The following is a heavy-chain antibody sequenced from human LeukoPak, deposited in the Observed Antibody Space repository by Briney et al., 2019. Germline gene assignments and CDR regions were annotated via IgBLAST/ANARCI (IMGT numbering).Heavy chain of an antibody. CDR2: IIPILGIA. D-gene: IGHD1-20*01. CDR3: ARVITGTTGEAFDI. V-gene: IGHV1-69*04. Sequence: ASVKVSCKASGGTFSSYAISWVRQAPGQGLEWMGRIIPILGIANYAQKFQGRVTITADKSTSTAHMELSSLRSEDTAVYYCARVITGTTGEAFDIWGQGTMVTVST. CDR1: GGTFSSYA. J-gene: IGHJ3*02.